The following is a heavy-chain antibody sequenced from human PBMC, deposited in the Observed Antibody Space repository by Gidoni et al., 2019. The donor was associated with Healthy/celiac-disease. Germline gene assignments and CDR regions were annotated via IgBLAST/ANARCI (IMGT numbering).Heavy chain of an antibody. Sequence: QVQLVESGGGVVQPGRSLRLSCAASGFTFSSYAMHWVRQAPGKGLEWVAVISYDGSNKYYADSVKGRFTISRDNSKNTLYLQMNSLRAEDTAVYYCARDAGDPYYFDYWGQGTLVTVSS. CDR1: GFTFSSYA. J-gene: IGHJ4*02. CDR2: ISYDGSNK. CDR3: ARDAGDPYYFDY. V-gene: IGHV3-30-3*01. D-gene: IGHD3-10*01.